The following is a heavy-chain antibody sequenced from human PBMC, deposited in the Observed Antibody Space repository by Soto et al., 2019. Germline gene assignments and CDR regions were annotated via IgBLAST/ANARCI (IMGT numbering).Heavy chain of an antibody. D-gene: IGHD5-12*01. CDR2: ISSRIGRT. J-gene: IGHJ5*02. V-gene: IGHV3-23*01. CDR1: GFTFSNQA. CDR3: TKGFTGYDLPWFDP. Sequence: HPGGSLRLSCAASGFTFSNQAMSWVRQVPGKGLEWISAISSRIGRTYYADSVKGRFTISRDNYKNTLYLRMNSLRADDTAVFYCTKGFTGYDLPWFDPWGQGTLVTVSS.